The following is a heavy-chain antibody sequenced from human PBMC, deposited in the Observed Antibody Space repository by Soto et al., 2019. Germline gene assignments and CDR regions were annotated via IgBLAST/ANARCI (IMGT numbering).Heavy chain of an antibody. J-gene: IGHJ4*02. D-gene: IGHD3-9*01. CDR1: GGSISSYY. V-gene: IGHV4-59*01. Sequence: QVQLQESGPGLVKPSETLSLTCTVSGGSISSYYWSWIRQPPGKGLEWIGYIYYSGSTNYNPSLKRRVTLSVDTSKNQFSLKLSSVTAADTAVYYCARAKYDILTGYYVDHWGQGTLVTVSS. CDR3: ARAKYDILTGYYVDH. CDR2: IYYSGST.